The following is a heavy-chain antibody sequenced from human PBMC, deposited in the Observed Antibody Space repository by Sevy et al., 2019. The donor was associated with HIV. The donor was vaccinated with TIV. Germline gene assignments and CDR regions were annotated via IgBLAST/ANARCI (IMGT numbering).Heavy chain of an antibody. Sequence: SETLSLTCAVYGGSFSGYYWSWIRQPPGKGLEWIGEINHSGSTNYNPSLKSRVTISVDTSKNQSSLKLSSVTAADTAVYYCARASLKGRDYDILTGYPPHGMDVWGQGTTVTVSS. CDR2: INHSGST. CDR3: ARASLKGRDYDILTGYPPHGMDV. D-gene: IGHD3-9*01. J-gene: IGHJ6*02. CDR1: GGSFSGYY. V-gene: IGHV4-34*01.